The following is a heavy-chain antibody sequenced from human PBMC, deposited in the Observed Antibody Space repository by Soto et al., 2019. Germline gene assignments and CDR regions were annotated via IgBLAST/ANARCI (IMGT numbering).Heavy chain of an antibody. CDR3: AGRRLGSPAPVD. Sequence: GGSLRLSCAASGFTFSDYYMSWIRQAPGKGLEWVSYISSSSSYIYYADSVKGRFTISRDNAKNSLYLQMNSLRAEDTAVYYCAGRRLGSPAPVDWGQGTLVTVSS. CDR1: GFTFSDYY. D-gene: IGHD2-15*01. J-gene: IGHJ4*02. V-gene: IGHV3-11*06. CDR2: ISSSSSYI.